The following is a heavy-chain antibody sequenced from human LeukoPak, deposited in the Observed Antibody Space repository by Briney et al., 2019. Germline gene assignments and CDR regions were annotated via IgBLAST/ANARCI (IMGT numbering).Heavy chain of an antibody. CDR3: ARGYYGSADY. Sequence: TGGSLRLSCAASGFTFSSYDMHWVRQSTGKGLEWVSLIGTAGDTYYADSVKGRFTISRENAKNSLYLQMNSPRAGDTAVYYCARGYYGSADYWGQGSLVTVSS. J-gene: IGHJ4*02. V-gene: IGHV3-13*04. CDR1: GFTFSSYD. CDR2: IGTAGDT. D-gene: IGHD3-10*01.